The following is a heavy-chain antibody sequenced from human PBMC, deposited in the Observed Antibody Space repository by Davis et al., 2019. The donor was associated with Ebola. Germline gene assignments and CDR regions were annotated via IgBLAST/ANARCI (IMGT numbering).Heavy chain of an antibody. V-gene: IGHV3-30*03. J-gene: IGHJ4*02. CDR2: TSYDGSNK. CDR1: GFTFSSYG. CDR3: ARSHYSDTSGYYGDY. Sequence: GESLKISCAASGFTFSSYGMHWVRQAPGKGLEWVAVTSYDGSNKYYADSVKGRFTISRDNSKNTLYLQMNSLRTDDTAVYYCARSHYSDTSGYYGDYWGQGTLVTVSS. D-gene: IGHD3-22*01.